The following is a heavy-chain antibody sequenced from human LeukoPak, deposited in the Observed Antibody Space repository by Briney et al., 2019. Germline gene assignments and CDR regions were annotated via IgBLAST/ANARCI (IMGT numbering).Heavy chain of an antibody. CDR3: ARVGPGGNWNYASGYGMDV. V-gene: IGHV1-18*01. CDR1: GYTFTSYG. J-gene: IGHJ6*02. Sequence: ASVKVSCKASGYTFTSYGISWVRQAPGQGLEWMGWISAYNGNTNYAQKLQGRVAMTTDTSTSTAYMELRSLRSDDTAVYYCARVGPGGNWNYASGYGMDVWGQGTTVTVSS. CDR2: ISAYNGNT. D-gene: IGHD1-7*01.